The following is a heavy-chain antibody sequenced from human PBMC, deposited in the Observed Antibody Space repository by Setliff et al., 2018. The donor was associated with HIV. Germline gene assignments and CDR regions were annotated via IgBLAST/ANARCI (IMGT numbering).Heavy chain of an antibody. CDR3: ATLDPSGGNFLAY. CDR1: GGSFSAYY. J-gene: IGHJ4*02. Sequence: KPSETLSLTCAVSGGSFSAYYWTWIRQSPHKGLEWVGEIDHTGSAYYNPSLTSRVTISVDTSKNRFSLELSSVTATDTALYYCATLDPSGGNFLAYWGQGTLVTVSS. D-gene: IGHD2-21*02. V-gene: IGHV4-34*01. CDR2: IDHTGSA.